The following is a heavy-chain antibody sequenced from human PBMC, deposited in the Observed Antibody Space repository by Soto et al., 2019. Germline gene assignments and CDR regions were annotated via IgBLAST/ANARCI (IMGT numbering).Heavy chain of an antibody. D-gene: IGHD1-26*01. J-gene: IGHJ6*02. Sequence: EVQLVESGGGLVQPGGSLRLSCAASGFTFSSYWMSWVRQAPGKGLEWVANIKQDGSEKYYVDSVKGRFTISRDNAKNSLYLQMNSLRAEDTAVYYCARDRGSWRDYYYYGMDVWGQGTTVTVSS. CDR3: ARDRGSWRDYYYYGMDV. V-gene: IGHV3-7*03. CDR2: IKQDGSEK. CDR1: GFTFSSYW.